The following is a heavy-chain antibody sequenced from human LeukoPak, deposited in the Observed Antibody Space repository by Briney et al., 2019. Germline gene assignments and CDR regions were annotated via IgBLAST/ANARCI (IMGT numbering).Heavy chain of an antibody. CDR1: GYTFTSYD. V-gene: IGHV1-8*01. CDR3: ARVYSSGWYAWFDP. Sequence: GASVKVSCKASGYTFTSYDINWVRQATGQGLEWMGWMNPNSGNTGYAQKFQGRVTMTRNTSISTAYMELSSLRSEDTAVYYCARVYSSGWYAWFDPWGQGTLVTVSS. J-gene: IGHJ5*02. CDR2: MNPNSGNT. D-gene: IGHD6-19*01.